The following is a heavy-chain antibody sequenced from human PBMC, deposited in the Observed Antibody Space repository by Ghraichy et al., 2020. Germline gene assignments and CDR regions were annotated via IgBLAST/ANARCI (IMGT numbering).Heavy chain of an antibody. V-gene: IGHV1-3*01. J-gene: IGHJ4*02. D-gene: IGHD1-26*01. CDR3: ARDPLPMGDVHRVSDY. CDR2: INAGNGYT. CDR1: GYTFTNYT. Sequence: ASVKVSCKASGYTFTNYTMHWVRQAPGQRLEWMGWINAGNGYTKYSQRFQDRVTITRDTSANTAYMELSSLRSDDTAVYFCARDPLPMGDVHRVSDYWGQGTLVTVSS.